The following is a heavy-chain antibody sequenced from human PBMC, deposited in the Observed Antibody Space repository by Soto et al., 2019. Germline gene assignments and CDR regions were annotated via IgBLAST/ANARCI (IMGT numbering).Heavy chain of an antibody. CDR3: ATLTMVRGALWAYYGMDV. CDR1: VGSISSGGYY. V-gene: IGHV4-31*03. Sequence: QVQLQESGPGLVKHSQTLSLTCTVSVGSISSGGYYWSWLRQHPGKGIEWIGYIYYGGTTYYNPSFKSRVTIVVDTSKNKFSMKLSSVTAADTSVYYGATLTMVRGALWAYYGMDVWGQGTTVTVSS. D-gene: IGHD3-10*01. CDR2: IYYGGTT. J-gene: IGHJ6*02.